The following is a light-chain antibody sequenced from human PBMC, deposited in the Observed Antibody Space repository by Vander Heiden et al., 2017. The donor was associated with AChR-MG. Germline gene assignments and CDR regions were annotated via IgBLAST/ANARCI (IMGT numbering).Light chain of an antibody. CDR2: KAA. V-gene: IGKV1-5*03. CDR3: QQYNSYSGYT. CDR1: QSISSW. Sequence: DIQMTQSPSTLSASVGDRVTITCRASQSISSWLAWYQQKPGKAPKLLIYKAASLESGVLSRCSGSGSGTEFTLTISSLQPDDFATYYCQQYNSYSGYTFGQGTKLEIK. J-gene: IGKJ2*01.